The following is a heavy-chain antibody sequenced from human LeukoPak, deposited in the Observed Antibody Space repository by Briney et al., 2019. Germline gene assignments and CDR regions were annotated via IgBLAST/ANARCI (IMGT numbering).Heavy chain of an antibody. J-gene: IGHJ4*02. CDR2: IYHSGST. Sequence: PSETLSPTCTVSGGSISSYYWSWIRQPPGKGLEWIGYIYHSGSTYYNPSLKSRVTISVDRSKNQFSLKLSSVTAADTAVYYCARVSIVVVPAAIDYWGQGTLVTVSS. D-gene: IGHD2-2*01. CDR1: GGSISSYY. CDR3: ARVSIVVVPAAIDY. V-gene: IGHV4-59*12.